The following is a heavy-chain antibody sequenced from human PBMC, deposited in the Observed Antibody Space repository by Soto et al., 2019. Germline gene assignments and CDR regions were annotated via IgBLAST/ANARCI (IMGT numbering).Heavy chain of an antibody. J-gene: IGHJ3*02. CDR3: ARGINYYDSGDDAFDI. Sequence: ASVKVSCXASGYTFTSYGISWVRQATGQGLKWMGWMNPNSGNTGYAQKFQGRVTMTRNTSISTAYMELSSLRSEDTAVYYCARGINYYDSGDDAFDIWGQGTMVTVSS. D-gene: IGHD3-10*01. CDR1: GYTFTSYG. CDR2: MNPNSGNT. V-gene: IGHV1-8*02.